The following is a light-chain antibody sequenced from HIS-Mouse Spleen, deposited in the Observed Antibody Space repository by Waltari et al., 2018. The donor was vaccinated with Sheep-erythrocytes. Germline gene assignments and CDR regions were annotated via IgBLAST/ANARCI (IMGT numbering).Light chain of an antibody. Sequence: QPRSVSGSPGQSVTISCTGTSSDVGGYNYVSWYQQHPGKAPKLMSYDVSKRPSGVPDRFSGSKSGNTASLTISGLQAEDEADYYCCSYAGSSTWVFGGGTKLTVL. CDR2: DVS. CDR3: CSYAGSSTWV. V-gene: IGLV2-11*01. CDR1: SSDVGGYNY. J-gene: IGLJ3*02.